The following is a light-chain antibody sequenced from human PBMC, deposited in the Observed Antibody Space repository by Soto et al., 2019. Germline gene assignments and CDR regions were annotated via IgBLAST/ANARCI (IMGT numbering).Light chain of an antibody. Sequence: QSALTQAASVSGSPGQSITISCTGTSSDVGGYNYVSWYQQYPGKAPKLMIYDVSSRPSGVSNRFSGSKSDNTASLTISGLQDEDEADYYCNSYRRGGTYVFGTGTKLTVL. V-gene: IGLV2-14*03. CDR3: NSYRRGGTYV. CDR1: SSDVGGYNY. CDR2: DVS. J-gene: IGLJ1*01.